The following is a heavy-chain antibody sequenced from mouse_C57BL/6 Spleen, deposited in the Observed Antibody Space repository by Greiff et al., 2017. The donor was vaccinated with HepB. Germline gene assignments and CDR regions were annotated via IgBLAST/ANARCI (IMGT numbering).Heavy chain of an antibody. CDR3: ARGGFQWYFDV. CDR1: GFTFSDYG. V-gene: IGHV5-17*01. CDR2: ISSGSSTI. J-gene: IGHJ1*03. Sequence: EVKLMESGGGLVKPGGSLKLSCAASGFTFSDYGMHWVRQAPEKGLEWVAYISSGSSTIYYADTVKGRFTISRDNAKNTLFLQMTSLRSEDTAMYYCARGGFQWYFDVWGTGTTVTVSS.